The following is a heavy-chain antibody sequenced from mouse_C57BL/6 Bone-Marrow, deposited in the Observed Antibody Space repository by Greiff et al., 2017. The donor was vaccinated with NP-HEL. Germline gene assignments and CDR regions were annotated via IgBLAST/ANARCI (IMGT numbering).Heavy chain of an antibody. J-gene: IGHJ4*01. CDR2: IDPENGDT. D-gene: IGHD3-3*01. V-gene: IGHV14-4*01. Sequence: VQLQQSGAELVRPGASVKLSCTVSGFNIKDDYMHWVKQRPEQGLEWIGWIDPENGDTEYASKFQGKATITADTSSNTAYLQLSSLTSEDTAFYYCTTGCSGPDAMDNWGQGTSVTVSS. CDR3: TTGCSGPDAMDN. CDR1: GFNIKDDY.